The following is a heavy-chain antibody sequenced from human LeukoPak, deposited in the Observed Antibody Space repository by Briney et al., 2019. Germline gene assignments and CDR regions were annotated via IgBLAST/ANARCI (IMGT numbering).Heavy chain of an antibody. CDR3: AKAQGYCSSTSCPNWFDP. CDR2: ISWNSGSI. J-gene: IGHJ5*02. Sequence: PGGSLRLSCAASGFTFDDYAMHWVRQAPGKGLEWVSGISWNSGSIGYADSVKGRFTISRDNAKNSLYLQMNSLRAEDTALYYCAKAQGYCSSTSCPNWFDPWGQGTLVTVSS. CDR1: GFTFDDYA. D-gene: IGHD2-2*01. V-gene: IGHV3-9*01.